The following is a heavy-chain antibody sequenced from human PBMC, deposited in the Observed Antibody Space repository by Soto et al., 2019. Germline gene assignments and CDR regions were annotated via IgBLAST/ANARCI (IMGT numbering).Heavy chain of an antibody. CDR1: GFTFSSYS. CDR3: AIPHCSSTSCYYYGMDV. CDR2: ISSSSSYI. Sequence: EVQLVESGGGLVKPGGSLRLSCAASGFTFSSYSMNWVRQAPGKGLEWVSSISSSSSYIYYADSVKGRFTISRDNAKNSLDLQMNSLRAEDTAVYYCAIPHCSSTSCYYYGMDVWGQGTTVTVSS. D-gene: IGHD2-2*01. V-gene: IGHV3-21*01. J-gene: IGHJ6*02.